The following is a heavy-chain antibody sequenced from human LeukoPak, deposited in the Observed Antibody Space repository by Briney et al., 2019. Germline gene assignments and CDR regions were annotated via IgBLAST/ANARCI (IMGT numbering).Heavy chain of an antibody. CDR1: GYTFTDYY. V-gene: IGHV1-2*02. D-gene: IGHD6-13*01. CDR3: ARARYPPKRIAAAGGNWFDP. CDR2: INPNSGGT. J-gene: IGHJ5*02. Sequence: ASVTVSCKASGYTFTDYYIHWVRQAPGQGLEWMGWINPNSGGTNYAQRFQGRVTMTGDTSISTAYMEVSRLRSDDTAVYYCARARYPPKRIAAAGGNWFDPWGQGTLVTVSS.